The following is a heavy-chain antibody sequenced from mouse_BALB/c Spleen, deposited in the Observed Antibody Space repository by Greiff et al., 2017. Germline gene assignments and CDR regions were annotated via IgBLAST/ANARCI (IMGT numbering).Heavy chain of an antibody. Sequence: EVQLVESGGGLVKPGGSLKLSCAASGFTFSDYYMYWVRQTPEKRLEWVATISAGSSYTYYPDSVKGRFTISRDNAKNNLYLQMSRLTSEDTAMYYCAREKVTTATAMDYWGQGTSVTVSS. J-gene: IGHJ4*01. CDR3: AREKVTTATAMDY. CDR2: ISAGSSYT. V-gene: IGHV5-4*02. D-gene: IGHD1-2*01. CDR1: GFTFSDYY.